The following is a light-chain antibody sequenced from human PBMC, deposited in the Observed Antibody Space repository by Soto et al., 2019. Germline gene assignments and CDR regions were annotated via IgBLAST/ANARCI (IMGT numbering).Light chain of an antibody. V-gene: IGLV1-40*01. CDR1: SSNIGAGYD. CDR3: QSYDSSLSGYVV. Sequence: QSVLTPPPSVSGAPGQRVTISCTGSSSNIGAGYDVHWYQQLPGTAPKLLIYGNSNRPSGVPDRFSGSKSGTSASLAITGLQAEEEADYYCQSYDSSLSGYVVFGGGTKLTVL. J-gene: IGLJ2*01. CDR2: GNS.